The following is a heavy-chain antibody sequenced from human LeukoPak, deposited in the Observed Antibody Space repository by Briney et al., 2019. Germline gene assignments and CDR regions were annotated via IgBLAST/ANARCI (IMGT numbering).Heavy chain of an antibody. J-gene: IGHJ4*02. V-gene: IGHV3-23*01. CDR2: ISGRGGDT. D-gene: IGHD2/OR15-2a*01. Sequence: GGSLRLSCAASGFTFSNYAMNWVRQAPGKGLEWVSAISGRGGDTYYADSVKGRFTISRNNSKNTLYLQMNSLRAEDTAVYYCRYFLPHFDYWGQGTLVTVSS. CDR1: GFTFSNYA. CDR3: RYFLPHFDY.